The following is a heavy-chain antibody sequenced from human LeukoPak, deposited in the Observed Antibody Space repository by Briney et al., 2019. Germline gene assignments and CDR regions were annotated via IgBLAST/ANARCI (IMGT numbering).Heavy chain of an antibody. CDR2: ISYDGSNK. Sequence: GRSLRLSCAASGFTLSSYGMHWVRQAPGKGLEWVAVISYDGSNKYYADSVKGRFTISRDNSKNTLYLQMNSLRAEDTAVYYCATQQLADYWGQGTLVTVSS. J-gene: IGHJ4*02. D-gene: IGHD6-6*01. CDR3: ATQQLADY. CDR1: GFTLSSYG. V-gene: IGHV3-30*03.